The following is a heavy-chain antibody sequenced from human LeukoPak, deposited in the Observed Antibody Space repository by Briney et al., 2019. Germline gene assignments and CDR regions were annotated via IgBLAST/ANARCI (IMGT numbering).Heavy chain of an antibody. Sequence: SDTLSLTCTVSGGSISSGGYYWSWIRQHPGKGLEWIGYIYYSGSTYYNPSLKSRVTISVDTSKNQFSLKLSSVTAADTAVYYCARGPSLGAHLDYWGQGTLVTVSS. CDR3: ARGPSLGAHLDY. CDR1: GGSISSGGYY. CDR2: IYYSGST. D-gene: IGHD1-26*01. V-gene: IGHV4-31*03. J-gene: IGHJ4*02.